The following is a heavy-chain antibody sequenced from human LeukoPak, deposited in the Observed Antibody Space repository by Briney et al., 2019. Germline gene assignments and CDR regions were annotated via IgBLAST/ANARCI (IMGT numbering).Heavy chain of an antibody. CDR3: AKGGHSSGWPNWLDP. V-gene: IGHV3-30*18. CDR2: ISYDGNNK. Sequence: GGSLRLSCAASEFTFSSFGIHWVRQAPGKGLEWVAVISYDGNNKYYADSVKGRFTISRDNSKNTLYLQMDSLRADDTAVYYCAKGGHSSGWPNWLDPWGQGTLVTVSS. CDR1: EFTFSSFG. D-gene: IGHD6-19*01. J-gene: IGHJ5*02.